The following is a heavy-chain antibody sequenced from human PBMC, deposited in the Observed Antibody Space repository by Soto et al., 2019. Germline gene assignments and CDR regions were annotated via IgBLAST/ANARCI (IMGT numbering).Heavy chain of an antibody. D-gene: IGHD3-22*01. CDR2: ISAYNANT. CDR1: GYTFTSYG. Sequence: ASVKVSCKASGYTFTSYGISWVRQPPGQGLEWVGWISAYNANTNYAQKLQGRVTMTTDTSTSTAYMELRSLRSDDTAVYYCARDPGAVYYDSSGYYYYWGQGTLVTVSS. CDR3: ARDPGAVYYDSSGYYYY. J-gene: IGHJ4*02. V-gene: IGHV1-18*01.